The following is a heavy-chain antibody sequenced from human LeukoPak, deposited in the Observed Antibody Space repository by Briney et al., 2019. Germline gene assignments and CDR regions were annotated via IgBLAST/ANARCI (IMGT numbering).Heavy chain of an antibody. Sequence: GGSLRLSCAASGFSVSSHYMSWFRQAPGKGLEWVSIIYSGGSTYYADSVKGRYTISRDNSKNTLYLQANNLRAEDTAMYYCARTIVGTTTAADYFDYWGQGTLVTVSS. CDR1: GFSVSSHY. V-gene: IGHV3-53*01. CDR2: IYSGGST. CDR3: ARTIVGTTTAADYFDY. D-gene: IGHD1-26*01. J-gene: IGHJ4*02.